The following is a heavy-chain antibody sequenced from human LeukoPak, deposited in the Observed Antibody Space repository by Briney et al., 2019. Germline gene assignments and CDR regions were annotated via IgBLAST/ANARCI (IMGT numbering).Heavy chain of an antibody. V-gene: IGHV3-74*01. D-gene: IGHD6-19*01. Sequence: GGPLRLSCAASGFTLRNYWMHGVRRSPGKGLVCVSRINSDGSSMSYVDSVKGRFTISRDNTKNSLYQQMDTLRAEDTAVYYCARVGKNGWDSDHWGQGTLVTVSS. CDR3: ARVGKNGWDSDH. J-gene: IGHJ4*02. CDR2: INSDGSSM. CDR1: GFTLRNYW.